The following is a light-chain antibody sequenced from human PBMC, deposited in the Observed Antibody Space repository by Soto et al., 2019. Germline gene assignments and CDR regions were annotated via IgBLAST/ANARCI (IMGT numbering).Light chain of an antibody. V-gene: IGKV1-39*01. CDR2: AAS. CDR1: QSNSSY. CDR3: QHSDSTPLYT. J-gene: IGKJ2*01. Sequence: DIQMTQSPSSLSASVGDRVTITCRASQSNSSYLNGYQQKPGKAPKLLIYAASSLQSGVPSRFSGSGPGTDFKLTISSLQPEDFATYYWQHSDSTPLYTFGQGTKVEIK.